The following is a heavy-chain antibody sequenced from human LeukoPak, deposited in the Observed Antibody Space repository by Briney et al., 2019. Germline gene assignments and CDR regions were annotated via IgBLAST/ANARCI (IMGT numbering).Heavy chain of an antibody. J-gene: IGHJ6*03. V-gene: IGHV1-18*01. Sequence: ASVKVSCKASGYTFTSYGISWVRQAPGQGLEWMGWISAYNGNTNYAQKLQGRVTMTTDTSTSTAYMELRSLRSDDTAVYYCARGRPGCSSTSCYRGAYYYYYMDVWGKGTTVTVSS. CDR1: GYTFTSYG. D-gene: IGHD2-2*01. CDR2: ISAYNGNT. CDR3: ARGRPGCSSTSCYRGAYYYYYMDV.